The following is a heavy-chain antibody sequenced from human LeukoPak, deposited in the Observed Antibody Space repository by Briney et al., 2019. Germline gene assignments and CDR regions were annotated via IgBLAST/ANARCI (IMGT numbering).Heavy chain of an antibody. CDR1: GFTFSSYA. J-gene: IGHJ3*02. CDR2: ISGSGGST. V-gene: IGHV3-23*01. CDR3: AKTLITMIVVVTHPVDAFDI. D-gene: IGHD3-22*01. Sequence: GRSLRLSCAASGFTFSSYAMSWVRQAPGKGLEWVSAISGSGGSTYYADSVKGRFTISRDNSKNTLYLQMNSLRAEDTAVYYCAKTLITMIVVVTHPVDAFDIWGQGTMVTVSS.